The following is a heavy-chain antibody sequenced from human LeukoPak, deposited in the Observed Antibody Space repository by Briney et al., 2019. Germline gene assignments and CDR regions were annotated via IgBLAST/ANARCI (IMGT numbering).Heavy chain of an antibody. CDR2: ITKKIDGGTT. CDR3: TRGPRPFDY. Sequence: SWIRQPPGKGLEWVGRITKKIDGGTTTYAAPVRGRFTISRDDSKDTLYLQMNSLKTDDTAVYYCTRGPRPFDYWGQGTLVTVSS. J-gene: IGHJ4*02. V-gene: IGHV3-15*01.